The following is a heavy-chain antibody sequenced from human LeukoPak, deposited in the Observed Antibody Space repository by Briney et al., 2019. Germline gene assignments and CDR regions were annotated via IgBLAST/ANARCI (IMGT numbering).Heavy chain of an antibody. J-gene: IGHJ4*02. Sequence: PSETLSLTCTVSGGSISSYYWNWIRQPPGKGLEWIGYIYYSGSTNYNPSLKSRVTISVDTSKNQFSLKLSSVTAADTAVYYCARESPYYDSSGYDHWGQGTLVTVSS. D-gene: IGHD3-22*01. V-gene: IGHV4-59*01. CDR2: IYYSGST. CDR3: ARESPYYDSSGYDH. CDR1: GGSISSYY.